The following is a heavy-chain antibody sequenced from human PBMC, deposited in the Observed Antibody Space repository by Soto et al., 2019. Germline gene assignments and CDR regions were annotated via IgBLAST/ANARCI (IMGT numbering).Heavy chain of an antibody. CDR3: ARQQTFGGANDALDI. D-gene: IGHD3-16*01. CDR2: INYSGSI. J-gene: IGHJ3*02. Sequence: QVQLQESGPGLVKPSETLSLTCTVSGGSMSTNYWSWIRQPPGKGLEWIGYINYSGSIKYHPSLKSRVTIGVVTSKNQYSLNLSSVTAADTAGYYCARQQTFGGANDALDIWGPGTKVIVSS. V-gene: IGHV4-59*08. CDR1: GGSMSTNY.